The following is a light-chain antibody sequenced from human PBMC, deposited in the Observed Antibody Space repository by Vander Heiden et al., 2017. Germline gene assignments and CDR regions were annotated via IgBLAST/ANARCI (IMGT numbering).Light chain of an antibody. CDR2: WAS. CDR3: QQYLHNPLT. J-gene: IGKJ4*01. V-gene: IGKV4-1*01. CDR1: QSVFYDSNNKNI. Sequence: DIVMTQSTDSLAVSLGERATINCKSSQSVFYDSNNKNILAWYQQKPGQPPKLLIYWASTRESGVPDRFSGSGSGTDFTLTISSLQAEDVAVYYCQQYLHNPLTFGGGTKVEIK.